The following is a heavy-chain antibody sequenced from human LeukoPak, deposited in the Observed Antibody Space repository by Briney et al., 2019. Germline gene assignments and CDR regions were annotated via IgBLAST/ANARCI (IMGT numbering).Heavy chain of an antibody. CDR3: ARDHYDILTGRPGAYYYYGMDV. Sequence: LPGGSLRLSCAASGFTVSSDYMSWVRQAPGKGLEWVSVIYSGGSTYYADSVKGRFTISRDNSKNTLYLQMNSLRAEDTAVYYCARDHYDILTGRPGAYYYYGMDVWGQGTTVTVSS. D-gene: IGHD3-9*01. CDR2: IYSGGST. V-gene: IGHV3-66*01. J-gene: IGHJ6*02. CDR1: GFTVSSDY.